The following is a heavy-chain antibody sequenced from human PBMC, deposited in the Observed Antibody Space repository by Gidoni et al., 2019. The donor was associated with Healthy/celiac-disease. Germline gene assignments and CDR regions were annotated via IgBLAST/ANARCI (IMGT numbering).Heavy chain of an antibody. CDR3: ARRPTAGSLVPAGDY. J-gene: IGHJ4*02. V-gene: IGHV4-39*01. Sequence: QLQLQESGPGLVKPSETLSLTCTVAGGSISSSSYYWGWIRQPPGKGLEWIGSIYYSGSTYYNPSLKSRVTISVDTSKNQFSLKLSSVTAADTAVYYCARRPTAGSLVPAGDYWGQGTLVTVSS. CDR1: GGSISSSSYY. D-gene: IGHD6-13*01. CDR2: IYYSGST.